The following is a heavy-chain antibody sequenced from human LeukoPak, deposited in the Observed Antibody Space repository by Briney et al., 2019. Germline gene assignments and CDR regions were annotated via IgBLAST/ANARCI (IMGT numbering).Heavy chain of an antibody. CDR3: ARVPGRSYSGSYPLDY. CDR1: GGSFSGYY. Sequence: SETLSLTCAVYGGSFSGYYWSWIRQAPGKGLEWIGEINHSGSANYNPSLKSRVTISVDTSKNQFPLKLSSETAADTAVYYCARVPGRSYSGSYPLDYWGQGTLSPSPQ. V-gene: IGHV4-34*01. CDR2: INHSGSA. D-gene: IGHD1-26*01. J-gene: IGHJ4*02.